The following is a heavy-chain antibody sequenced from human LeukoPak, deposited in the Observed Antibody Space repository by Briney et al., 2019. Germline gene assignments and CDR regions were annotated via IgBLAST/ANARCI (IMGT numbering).Heavy chain of an antibody. CDR1: GFTLSGYW. CDR2: ISYDGSKK. Sequence: GGSLRLSCEASGFTLSGYWMHWVRQVPGKGLEWVAVISYDGSKKYYADSVKGRFTISRDNSKNTLYLQMNSLRAEDTAVYYCARNVYYYDSSGYYPYYFDYWGQGTLVTVSS. D-gene: IGHD3-22*01. V-gene: IGHV3-30-3*01. J-gene: IGHJ4*02. CDR3: ARNVYYYDSSGYYPYYFDY.